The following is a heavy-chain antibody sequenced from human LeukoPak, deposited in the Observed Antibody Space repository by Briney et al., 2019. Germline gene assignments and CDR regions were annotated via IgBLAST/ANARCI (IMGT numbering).Heavy chain of an antibody. CDR3: ARDRGAATTELDY. CDR2: IKEDGSET. V-gene: IGHV3-7*01. D-gene: IGHD3-10*01. CDR1: GFTFSIYW. J-gene: IGHJ4*02. Sequence: PGGSLRLSCEASGFTFSIYWMSWVRQAPGKGLEWVANIKEDGSETYYVDSVKGRFTISRDNAKKSLHLQMNSLRAEDTAVYYCARDRGAATTELDYWGQGTLVTVSS.